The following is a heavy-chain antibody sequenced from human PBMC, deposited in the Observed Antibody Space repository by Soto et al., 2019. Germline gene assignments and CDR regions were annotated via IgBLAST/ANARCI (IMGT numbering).Heavy chain of an antibody. CDR3: ARQIMGTSYYFDS. D-gene: IGHD2-8*01. J-gene: IGHJ4*02. CDR1: GGSINSGDYS. CDR2: IHYSGNT. V-gene: IGHV4-30-2*01. Sequence: KSSETLSLTCAVSGGSINSGDYSWTWIRQPPGKGLEWIGYIHYSGNTYSNPSLRSRVTMSADRSKNQFSLKPTSVTAADAAVYYCARQIMGTSYYFDSWGQGALVTVSS.